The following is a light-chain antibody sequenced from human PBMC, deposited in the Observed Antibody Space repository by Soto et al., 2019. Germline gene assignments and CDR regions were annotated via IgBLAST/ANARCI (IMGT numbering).Light chain of an antibody. CDR2: GAS. V-gene: IGKV3-20*01. CDR3: QQYDSSPS. CDR1: QSVSSSY. Sequence: EIVLTQSPGTLSLSPGERATLSCRASQSVSSSYLAWYQQRPGQAPRLLIYGASSRAAGIPDRFSGSGSVTDFALTIARQEPEGFAVYYCQQYDSSPSFGPGTKVDIK. J-gene: IGKJ3*01.